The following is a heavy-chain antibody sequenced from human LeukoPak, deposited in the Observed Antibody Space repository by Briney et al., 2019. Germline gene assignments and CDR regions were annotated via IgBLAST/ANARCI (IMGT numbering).Heavy chain of an antibody. CDR2: ISGSGGTT. Sequence: SGGSLRLSCGASGFTYSNYAMNWVRQAPGKGLEWVSGISGSGGTTYYADSVKGRFTISGDNSKNTLYVQMNSLRVEDTAVYYCAKDQRATISTSNWFDSWGQGTLVTVSS. J-gene: IGHJ5*01. CDR1: GFTYSNYA. CDR3: AKDQRATISTSNWFDS. D-gene: IGHD5-24*01. V-gene: IGHV3-23*01.